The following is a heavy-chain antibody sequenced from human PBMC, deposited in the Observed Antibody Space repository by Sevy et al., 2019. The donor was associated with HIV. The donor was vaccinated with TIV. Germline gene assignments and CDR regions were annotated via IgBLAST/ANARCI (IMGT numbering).Heavy chain of an antibody. CDR3: ATTLTISMIKARGPTY. V-gene: IGHV3-15*07. D-gene: IGHD3-22*01. Sequence: GGSLRLSCAASGFIFNSAWMTWFRQAPGKGLEWVGRIKTKADGGTTDYATPVKGRFTISRDDSKNTLYLQMNSLKTEDTAVYYCATTLTISMIKARGPTYWGQGTLVTVSS. CDR2: IKTKADGGTT. J-gene: IGHJ4*02. CDR1: GFIFNSAW.